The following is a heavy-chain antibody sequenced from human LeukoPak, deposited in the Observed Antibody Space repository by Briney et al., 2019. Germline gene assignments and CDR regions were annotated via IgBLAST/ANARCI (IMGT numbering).Heavy chain of an antibody. CDR2: IYTSGST. J-gene: IGHJ5*02. CDR1: GGAISSGSYY. V-gene: IGHV4-61*02. Sequence: SETLSLTCTVSGGAISSGSYYWSWIRQPAGKGLEWIGRIYTSGSTNYNPSLKSRVTISVDTSKNQFSLKLSSVTAADTAVYYCARDVFVKEENWFDPWGQGTLVTVSS. CDR3: ARDVFVKEENWFDP. D-gene: IGHD3-16*02.